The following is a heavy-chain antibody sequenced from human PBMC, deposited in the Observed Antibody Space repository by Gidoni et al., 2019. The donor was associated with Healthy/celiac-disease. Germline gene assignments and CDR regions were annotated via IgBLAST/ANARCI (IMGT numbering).Heavy chain of an antibody. D-gene: IGHD6-13*01. CDR3: ARGGIANLNWFDP. Sequence: QVQLVESGGGVVQPGRSLRLSCAASGFTFSSYGMHWVRQAPGKGLEWVAVIWYDGSNKYYADSVKGRFTISRDNSKNTLYLQMNSLRAEDTAVYYCARGGIANLNWFDPWGQGTLVTISS. CDR1: GFTFSSYG. CDR2: IWYDGSNK. J-gene: IGHJ5*02. V-gene: IGHV3-33*01.